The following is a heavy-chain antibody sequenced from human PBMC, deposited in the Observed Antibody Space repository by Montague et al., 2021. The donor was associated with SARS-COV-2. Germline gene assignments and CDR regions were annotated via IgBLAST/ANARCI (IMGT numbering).Heavy chain of an antibody. D-gene: IGHD3-10*01. J-gene: IGHJ6*02. CDR2: INHSGST. Sequence: SETLSLTCAVYGGSFSGYYWSWIRQPPGKGLEWIGEINHSGSTNYNPSLKSRVTISVDTSKNQFSLKLSPVTAADTAVYYCARVGVGTMVRGVIPAYYYYGMDVWGQGTTVTVSS. V-gene: IGHV4-34*01. CDR3: ARVGVGTMVRGVIPAYYYYGMDV. CDR1: GGSFSGYY.